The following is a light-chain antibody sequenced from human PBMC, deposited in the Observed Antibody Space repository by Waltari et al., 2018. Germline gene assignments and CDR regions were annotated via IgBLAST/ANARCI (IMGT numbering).Light chain of an antibody. J-gene: IGKJ4*01. CDR1: QNINSNY. V-gene: IGKV3-20*01. Sequence: EIVLTQSPGTLSLSPGERATLSCRASQNINSNYLAWYQQKPGQAPRPLSYCASSRANGIPDRFSGSGSQKDFPLTISGLESEDCVVYYCQQYSYPPLIFGGGTKVEIK. CDR3: QQYSYPPLI. CDR2: CAS.